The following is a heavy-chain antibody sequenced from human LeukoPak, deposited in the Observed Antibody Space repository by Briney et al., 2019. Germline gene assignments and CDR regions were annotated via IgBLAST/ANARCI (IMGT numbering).Heavy chain of an antibody. Sequence: GGSLRLSCAASGLTFSNYAMTWVRQTPGMGLLWVAAITGSGGNTYYADSVKGQFTISRDNSKNTLYLQMNSLRAEDTAVYYCATLMRGPIGYVGYGGEDYWGQGTLVSVSS. CDR1: GLTFSNYA. CDR2: ITGSGGNT. CDR3: ATLMRGPIGYVGYGGEDY. V-gene: IGHV3-23*01. J-gene: IGHJ4*02. D-gene: IGHD5-12*01.